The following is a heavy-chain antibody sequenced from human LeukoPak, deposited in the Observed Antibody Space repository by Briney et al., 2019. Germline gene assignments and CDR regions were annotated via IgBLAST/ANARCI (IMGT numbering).Heavy chain of an antibody. V-gene: IGHV3-21*01. CDR2: ISSSSSYI. Sequence: KPGGSLRLSCAASGFTFSSYSMNWVRQAPGKRLEWVSSISSSSSYIYYADSVKGRFTISRDNAKNSLYLQMNSLRAEDTAVYYCARDAVASNYYGSGSYGYYFDYWGQGTLVTVSS. CDR1: GFTFSSYS. D-gene: IGHD3-10*01. J-gene: IGHJ4*02. CDR3: ARDAVASNYYGSGSYGYYFDY.